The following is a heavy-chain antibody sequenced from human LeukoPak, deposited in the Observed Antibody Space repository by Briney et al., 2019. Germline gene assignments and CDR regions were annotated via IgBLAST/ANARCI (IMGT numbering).Heavy chain of an antibody. Sequence: GGSLRLSCAASGFTFSNAWMSWVRQAPGKGLEWVGRIKSKTDGGTTVYAAPVKGRFTISRDDSKNALYLQMNSLKTEDTAVYYCTTDFGVPDSPVGYWGQGTLVTVSS. V-gene: IGHV3-15*01. D-gene: IGHD1-14*01. CDR2: IKSKTDGGTT. J-gene: IGHJ4*02. CDR3: TTDFGVPDSPVGY. CDR1: GFTFSNAW.